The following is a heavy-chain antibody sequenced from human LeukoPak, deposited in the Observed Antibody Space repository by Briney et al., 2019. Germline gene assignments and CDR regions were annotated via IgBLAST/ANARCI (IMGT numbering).Heavy chain of an antibody. Sequence: SVKVSCNASGPTFTSYAISWVRQAPGQGLEWMGVIIPIFGTANYAQKFQGRVTITADESTSTAYMEPSSLRSEDTAVYYCARDLGLLRDYWGQGTLVTVSS. CDR3: ARDLGLLRDY. D-gene: IGHD1-7*01. J-gene: IGHJ4*02. CDR1: GPTFTSYA. CDR2: IIPIFGTA. V-gene: IGHV1-69*13.